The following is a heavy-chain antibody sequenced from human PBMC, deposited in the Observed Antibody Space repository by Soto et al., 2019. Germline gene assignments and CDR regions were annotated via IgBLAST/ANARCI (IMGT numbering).Heavy chain of an antibody. D-gene: IGHD2-8*01. Sequence: GGSLRLSCAASGFTFSSYAMSWVRQAPGKGLEWVSAISGSGGSTYYADSVKGRFTISRDNSKNTLYLQMNSLRAEDTAVYYCAKGYCTNGVCSYYYYYYGMDVWGQGTTVTVSS. V-gene: IGHV3-23*01. CDR3: AKGYCTNGVCSYYYYYYGMDV. J-gene: IGHJ6*02. CDR2: ISGSGGST. CDR1: GFTFSSYA.